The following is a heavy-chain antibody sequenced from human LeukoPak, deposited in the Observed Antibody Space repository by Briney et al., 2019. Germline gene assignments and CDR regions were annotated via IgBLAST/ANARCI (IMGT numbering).Heavy chain of an antibody. CDR3: AKELRGGAFDI. Sequence: SETLSLTCTVSGGSISSHYWSWIRQPPGKGLEWIGYIYYSGSTNYNPSLKSRVTISVDTSKNQFSLKLSSVTAADTAVYYCAKELRGGAFDIWGQGTMVTVSS. D-gene: IGHD1-26*01. V-gene: IGHV4-59*11. J-gene: IGHJ3*02. CDR1: GGSISSHY. CDR2: IYYSGST.